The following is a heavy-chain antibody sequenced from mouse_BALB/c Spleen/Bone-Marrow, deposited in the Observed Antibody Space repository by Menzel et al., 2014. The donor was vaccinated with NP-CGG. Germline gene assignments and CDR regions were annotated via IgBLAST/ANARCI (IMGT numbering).Heavy chain of an antibody. J-gene: IGHJ3*01. CDR3: ASYGSSPAWFAY. V-gene: IGHV1S126*01. CDR1: GYSFTSYW. D-gene: IGHD1-1*01. Sequence: VQLVESGPQLVRPGASVKISCKASGYSFTSYWMHWVKQRPGQGLEWIGMIGPSDSETRLNQMFKDKATLTVDKSSSTAYMQLSTPTSEDSAVYYCASYGSSPAWFAYWGQGTLVTVSA. CDR2: IGPSDSET.